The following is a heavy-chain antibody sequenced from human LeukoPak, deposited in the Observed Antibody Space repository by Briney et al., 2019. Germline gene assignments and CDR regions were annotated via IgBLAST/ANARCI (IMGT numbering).Heavy chain of an antibody. Sequence: ASVKVSCKASGYTFTSYYMHWVRQAPGQGLEWMGWINPNSGGTNYAQKFQGRVTMTRDTSISTAYMELSRLRSDDTAVYYCARNDYGDYEAGYWGQGTLVTVSS. CDR1: GYTFTSYY. CDR2: INPNSGGT. V-gene: IGHV1-2*02. J-gene: IGHJ4*02. D-gene: IGHD4-17*01. CDR3: ARNDYGDYEAGY.